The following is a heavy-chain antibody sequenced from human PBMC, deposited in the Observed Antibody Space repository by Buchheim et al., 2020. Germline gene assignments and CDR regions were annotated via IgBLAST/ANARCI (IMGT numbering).Heavy chain of an antibody. Sequence: EEPLVESGGGLVQPGGSLRLSCAASGFTFNTYWMTWVRQAPGKGLEWVANIKGDGSETYYVDSVKGRFTISRDNAKNSLYLQMNSLRADDTALHYCASDLNWEGYWGQGTL. D-gene: IGHD3/OR15-3a*01. CDR2: IKGDGSET. CDR1: GFTFNTYW. J-gene: IGHJ4*02. V-gene: IGHV3-7*01. CDR3: ASDLNWEGY.